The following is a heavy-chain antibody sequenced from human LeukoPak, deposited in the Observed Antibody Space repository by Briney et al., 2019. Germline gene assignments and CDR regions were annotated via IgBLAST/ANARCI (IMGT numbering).Heavy chain of an antibody. V-gene: IGHV3-23*01. D-gene: IGHD1-14*01. CDR2: ISDGGSIT. J-gene: IGHJ4*02. CDR3: AKAPAGGFDY. CDR1: GFTFDDYG. Sequence: GGFLRLSCAASGFTFDDYGMSWVRQAPGKGLEWVSTISDGGSITYYADSVKGRFTISRDNSKNTLYLQMNSLRAEDTAVYYCAKAPAGGFDYWGQGTLVTVSS.